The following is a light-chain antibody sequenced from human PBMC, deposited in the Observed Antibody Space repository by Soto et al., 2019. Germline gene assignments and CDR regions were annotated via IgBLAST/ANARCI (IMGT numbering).Light chain of an antibody. CDR2: EVS. V-gene: IGLV2-14*01. Sequence: QSVLTQPASVSGSPGQSITISCTGTSSDVGGYNYVSWYQQHPGKVPKLMIYEVSNRPSGVSNRFSGSKSGNTASLTISGLQAEDEADYYCSSYTSISTTVFGTGTKVTVL. J-gene: IGLJ1*01. CDR1: SSDVGGYNY. CDR3: SSYTSISTTV.